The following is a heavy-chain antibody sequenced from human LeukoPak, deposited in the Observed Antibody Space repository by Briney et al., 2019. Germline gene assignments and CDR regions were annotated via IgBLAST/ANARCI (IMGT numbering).Heavy chain of an antibody. CDR3: AREASVNYHVFDS. CDR2: ITNSGRST. CDR1: GFTFSTYF. Sequence: PGGSLRLSCEASGFTFSTYFISWIRQAPGKGLEWVGYITNSGRSTNYADAVKGRFTISRDNAKKSVYLEMTDLRAEDTAVYYCAREASVNYHVFDSWGQGTLVTVSS. V-gene: IGHV3-11*04. D-gene: IGHD1-7*01. J-gene: IGHJ4*02.